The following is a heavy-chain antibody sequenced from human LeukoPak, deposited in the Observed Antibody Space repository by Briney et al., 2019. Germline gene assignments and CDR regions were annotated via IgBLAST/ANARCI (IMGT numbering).Heavy chain of an antibody. J-gene: IGHJ4*02. Sequence: VASVKVSCKASGGTFSSYAISWARQAPGQGLEWMGGIIPIFGTANYAQKFQGRVTITADESTSTAYMELSSLRSEDTAVYYCAIGSTSSSFDYWGQGTLVTVSS. CDR1: GGTFSSYA. CDR3: AIGSTSSSFDY. D-gene: IGHD2-2*01. CDR2: IIPIFGTA. V-gene: IGHV1-69*01.